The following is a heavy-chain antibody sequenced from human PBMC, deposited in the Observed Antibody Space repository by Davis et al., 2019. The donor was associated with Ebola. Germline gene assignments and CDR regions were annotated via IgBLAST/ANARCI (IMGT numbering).Heavy chain of an antibody. CDR1: GFIFSTYV. J-gene: IGHJ4*02. CDR3: ARGVAVAGFYFDY. V-gene: IGHV3-21*04. D-gene: IGHD6-19*01. CDR2: YGTSADT. Sequence: VILGGSLRLSCSASGFIFSTYVMSWVRQAPGKGLEWVSTYGTSADTYYADSVRGRFTISRDNTKNSLYLQMNSLRAEDTAVYYCARGVAVAGFYFDYWGQGTLVTVSS.